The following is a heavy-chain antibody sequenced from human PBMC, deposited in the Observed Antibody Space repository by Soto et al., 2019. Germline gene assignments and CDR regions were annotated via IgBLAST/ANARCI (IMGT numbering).Heavy chain of an antibody. V-gene: IGHV3-33*08. Sequence: VQLVESGGGVVQPGRSLRLSCVVSGFTFSTYAMHWVRQAPGKGLEWVAVIWYDGSNKYYADSVKGRFTISRDNSKNTLYLQMNSLRAEDTAVYYCARSSYGNHYYGMDVWGQGTTVTVSS. CDR2: IWYDGSNK. D-gene: IGHD5-18*01. CDR3: ARSSYGNHYYGMDV. CDR1: GFTFSTYA. J-gene: IGHJ6*02.